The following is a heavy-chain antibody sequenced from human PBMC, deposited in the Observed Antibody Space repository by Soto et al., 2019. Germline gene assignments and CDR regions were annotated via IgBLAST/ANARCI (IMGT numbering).Heavy chain of an antibody. CDR3: ARQGGYDSNFDY. CDR2: IYYSGST. J-gene: IGHJ4*02. Sequence: PSETLSLTCTVSGGSISSYYWSWIRQPPGKGLEWIGYIYYSGSTNYNPSLKSRVTISVDTSKNQFSLKLSSVTAADTAVYYCARQGGYDSNFDYWGQGTLVTVSS. D-gene: IGHD5-12*01. V-gene: IGHV4-59*08. CDR1: GGSISSYY.